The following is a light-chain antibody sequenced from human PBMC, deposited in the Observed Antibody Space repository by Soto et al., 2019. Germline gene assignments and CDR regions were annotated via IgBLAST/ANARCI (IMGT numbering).Light chain of an antibody. J-gene: IGLJ3*02. Sequence: QSALTQPRSVSGSPGQSVTISCTGTSSDVGGYNYVSWYQQHPGKAPKLMIYDVSERPSGVPDRFSGSKSGNTASLTISGLPAEDEADYYCYSYSGSDTLVFGGGTKVTVL. V-gene: IGLV2-11*01. CDR3: YSYSGSDTLV. CDR1: SSDVGGYNY. CDR2: DVS.